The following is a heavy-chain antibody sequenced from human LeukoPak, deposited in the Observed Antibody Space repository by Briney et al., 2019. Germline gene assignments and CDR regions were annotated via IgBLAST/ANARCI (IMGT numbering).Heavy chain of an antibody. Sequence: PSETLSLTCTVSGGSISSYYWSWIRQPPGKGLEWIGYIYYSGSTNYNPSLKSRVTISVDTSKNQFSLKLSSVTAADTAVYYCAAGVAAVARAFDYWGQGTLVTVSS. CDR1: GGSISSYY. D-gene: IGHD6-19*01. J-gene: IGHJ4*02. CDR3: AAGVAAVARAFDY. V-gene: IGHV4-59*08. CDR2: IYYSGST.